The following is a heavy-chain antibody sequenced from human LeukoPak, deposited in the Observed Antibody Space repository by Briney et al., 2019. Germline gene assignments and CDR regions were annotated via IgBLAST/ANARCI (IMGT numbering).Heavy chain of an antibody. CDR2: ISGSGGST. V-gene: IGHV3-23*01. J-gene: IGHJ4*02. CDR3: AKDRQYSSGPIDY. D-gene: IGHD6-19*01. CDR1: GFTFSSYA. Sequence: QSGGSLRLSCAASGFTFSSYAMSWVRQAPGKGREWVSAISGSGGSTYYADSVKGRFTISRDNSKNTLYLQMNSLRAEDTAVYYCAKDRQYSSGPIDYWGQGTLVTVSS.